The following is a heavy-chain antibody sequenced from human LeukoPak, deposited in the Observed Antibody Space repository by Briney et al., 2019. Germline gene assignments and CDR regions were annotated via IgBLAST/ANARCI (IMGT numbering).Heavy chain of an antibody. V-gene: IGHV1-8*03. CDR1: GYTFTSYD. J-gene: IGHJ5*02. CDR2: MNPNSGNT. CDR3: ARTRIQYYDFWSGQPDNWFDP. Sequence: PRASVKVSCKASGYTFTSYDINWVRQATGQGLEWMGWMNPNSGNTGYAQKFQGRVTITRNTSISTAYMELSSLRSEDTAVYYCARTRIQYYDFWSGQPDNWFDPWGQGTLVTVSS. D-gene: IGHD3-3*01.